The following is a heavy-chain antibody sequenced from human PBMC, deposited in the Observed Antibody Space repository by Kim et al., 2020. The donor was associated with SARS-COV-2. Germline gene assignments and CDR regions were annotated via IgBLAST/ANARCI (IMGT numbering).Heavy chain of an antibody. D-gene: IGHD4-17*01. CDR3: ARDDYGDDGLPDY. CDR2: ISYDGSNK. V-gene: IGHV3-30*04. CDR1: GFTFSSYA. Sequence: GGSLRLSCAASGFTFSSYAMHWVRQAPGKGLEWVAVISYDGSNKYYADSVKGRFTISRDNSKNTLYLQMNSLRAEDTAVYYCARDDYGDDGLPDYWGEG. J-gene: IGHJ4*02.